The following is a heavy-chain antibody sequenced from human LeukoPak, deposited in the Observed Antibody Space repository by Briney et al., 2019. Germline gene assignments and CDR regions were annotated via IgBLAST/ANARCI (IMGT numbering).Heavy chain of an antibody. CDR3: AKDIVGATTGPFDY. CDR2: ISWNSGSI. J-gene: IGHJ4*02. D-gene: IGHD1-26*01. Sequence: GGSLRLSCAASGFTFDDYAMHWVRQAPGKGLEWGSGISWNSGSIGYADSVKGRFTISRDNAKNSLYLQMNSLRAEDTALYYCAKDIVGATTGPFDYWGQGTLVTVSS. V-gene: IGHV3-9*01. CDR1: GFTFDDYA.